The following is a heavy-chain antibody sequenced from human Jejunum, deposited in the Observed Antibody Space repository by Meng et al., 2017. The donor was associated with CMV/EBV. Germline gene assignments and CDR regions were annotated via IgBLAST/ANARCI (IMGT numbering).Heavy chain of an antibody. V-gene: IGHV1-69*12. CDR2: LIAVFDKT. CDR1: GGSFSTHT. J-gene: IGHJ4*02. Sequence: QVQLVQSGAEVXXXXXXVKXACKTSGGSFSTHTFSWVRQAPGQGLEWMGGLIAVFDKTKAAPRFQDRVTFTADESTSTAYMELSSLTFDDTAVNFCARGRRNEPLFDYWGQGTLVTVSS. CDR3: ARGRRNEPLFDY. D-gene: IGHD1-14*01.